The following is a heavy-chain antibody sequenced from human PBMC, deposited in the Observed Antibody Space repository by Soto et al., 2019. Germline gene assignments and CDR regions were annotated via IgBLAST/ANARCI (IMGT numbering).Heavy chain of an antibody. D-gene: IGHD6-19*01. V-gene: IGHV4-59*01. Sequence: NPSETLSLTCTVSGGSISTYYWSWIRQPPGKGLEWIGYITYSGSTKYNPSLKSRVTISVETSKNQSSLKVSSVTAADTAVYYCAGHPGSSGFWFDPWGRGTLVTVSS. CDR2: ITYSGST. CDR3: AGHPGSSGFWFDP. J-gene: IGHJ5*02. CDR1: GGSISTYY.